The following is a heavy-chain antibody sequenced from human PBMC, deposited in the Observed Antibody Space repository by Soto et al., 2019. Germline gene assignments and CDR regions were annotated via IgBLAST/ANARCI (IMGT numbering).Heavy chain of an antibody. CDR2: IYYSGST. CDR1: GGSISSGGYY. Sequence: TLSLTCTVSGGSISSGGYYWSWIRQHPGKGLEWIGYIYYSGSTYYNPSLKSRVTISVDTSKNQFSLKLSSVTAADTAVYYCARAAHYSSPFRWLDPWGQGTLVTVSS. J-gene: IGHJ5*02. CDR3: ARAAHYSSPFRWLDP. D-gene: IGHD6-13*01. V-gene: IGHV4-31*03.